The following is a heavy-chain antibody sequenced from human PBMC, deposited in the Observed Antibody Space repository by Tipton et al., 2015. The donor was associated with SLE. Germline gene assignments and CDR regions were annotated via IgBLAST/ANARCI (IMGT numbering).Heavy chain of an antibody. D-gene: IGHD1-26*01. CDR2: IHSSGNT. J-gene: IGHJ4*02. CDR3: ARDSGSLNY. CDR1: GGSTRNHY. Sequence: TLSLTCTVSGGSTRNHYWDWIRQSANKGLEWIGRIHSSGNTDYNPSLRSRVTMSVDRSKTQLSMLLRSVIAADTAVYYCARDSGSLNYWGQGALVTVSS. V-gene: IGHV4-4*07.